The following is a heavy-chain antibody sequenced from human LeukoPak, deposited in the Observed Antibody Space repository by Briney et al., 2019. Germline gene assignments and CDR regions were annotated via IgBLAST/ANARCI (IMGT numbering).Heavy chain of an antibody. D-gene: IGHD5-18*01. CDR3: ARPRRSYGPTGYFDY. J-gene: IGHJ4*02. CDR1: GGSISSYY. V-gene: IGHV4-59*08. Sequence: SETLSLTCTVSGGSISSYYWSWIRQPPGKGLEWIGYIYYSGSTNYNPSLKSRVTISVDTSKNQFSLKLSSVTAADTAVYYCARPRRSYGPTGYFDYWGQGTLVTVSS. CDR2: IYYSGST.